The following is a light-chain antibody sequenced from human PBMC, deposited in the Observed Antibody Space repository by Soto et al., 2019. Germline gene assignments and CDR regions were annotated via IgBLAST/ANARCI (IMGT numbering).Light chain of an antibody. CDR1: QSVSSN. Sequence: EIVMTQSPATLAVSPGERAALSCRASQSVSSNFAWYQQKPGQAHRHLIYGASSRATGTPARFSGSGSGTEFTLTISILQSEDFAVYYCQQYNNWPYTFGLGTKLEMK. V-gene: IGKV3-15*01. CDR2: GAS. J-gene: IGKJ2*01. CDR3: QQYNNWPYT.